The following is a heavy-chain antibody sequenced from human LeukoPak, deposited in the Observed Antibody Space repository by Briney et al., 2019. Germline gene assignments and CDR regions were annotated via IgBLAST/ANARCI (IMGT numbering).Heavy chain of an antibody. CDR1: GYSFSIYW. V-gene: IGHV5-51*01. Sequence: GESLKISCKGSGYSFSIYWISWVRQMPGKGLEWMGIIYPGDSDTRYSPSFQGQVTISADKSISTAYLQWSSLKASDTAMYYCARHRGIQLWLYNWFDPWGQGTLVTVSS. J-gene: IGHJ5*02. CDR3: ARHRGIQLWLYNWFDP. D-gene: IGHD5-18*01. CDR2: IYPGDSDT.